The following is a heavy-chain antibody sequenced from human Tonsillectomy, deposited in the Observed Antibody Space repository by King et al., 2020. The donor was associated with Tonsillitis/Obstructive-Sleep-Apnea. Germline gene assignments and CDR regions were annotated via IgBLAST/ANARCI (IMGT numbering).Heavy chain of an antibody. Sequence: VQLVESGGGLVQPGGSLRLSCAASGFTFSSYWLTWVRQAPGKGLELVANIQQDGSEEYYVDSVKGRFTISRDSAKNSLSLQMSSLRVEDTAVYYCARSLCSGYSNHYMDVWGKGTTVTVSS. CDR2: IQQDGSEE. CDR3: ARSLCSGYSNHYMDV. J-gene: IGHJ6*03. CDR1: GFTFSSYW. V-gene: IGHV3-7*01. D-gene: IGHD3-3*01.